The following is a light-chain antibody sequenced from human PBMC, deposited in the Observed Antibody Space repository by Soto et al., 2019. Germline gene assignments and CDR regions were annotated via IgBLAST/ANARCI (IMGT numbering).Light chain of an antibody. CDR3: QQHDSWPRT. V-gene: IGKV3-15*01. J-gene: IGKJ1*01. CDR2: GAS. CDR1: QSVYNN. Sequence: DIVMTQSPATLSVSPGETATLSCRASQSVYNNLAWYQQRPGQAPRLLIHGASTMATGVPSKVSGSGCGAEFTLTISSKQSDDFAVYYCQQHDSWPRTFGQGTKVDIK.